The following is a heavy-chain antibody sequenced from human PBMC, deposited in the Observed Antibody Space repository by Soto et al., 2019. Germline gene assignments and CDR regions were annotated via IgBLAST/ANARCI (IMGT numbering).Heavy chain of an antibody. Sequence: QVQLVESGGGVVQPGRSLRLSCAASGFTFSSYGMHWVRQAPGKGLEWVAVISYDGSNKYYADSVKGRFTISRDNSKNTLYLQMNSLRDEDTAVYYCAKEYSSSWYSYYYGMDVWGQGTTVTVSS. V-gene: IGHV3-30*18. CDR3: AKEYSSSWYSYYYGMDV. J-gene: IGHJ6*02. CDR2: ISYDGSNK. CDR1: GFTFSSYG. D-gene: IGHD6-13*01.